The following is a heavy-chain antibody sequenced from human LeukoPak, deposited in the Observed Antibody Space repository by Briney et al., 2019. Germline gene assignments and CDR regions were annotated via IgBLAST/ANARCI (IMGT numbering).Heavy chain of an antibody. CDR3: AKNGNSFQYYYRHV. D-gene: IGHD4-23*01. Sequence: GGSLRLSCAASGFTLSSCAMSWVRQAPGMGLEWVSAISGSGGSTYYADSVKGRFAISIDNSKNTLYLQMNSLRAEDTAVYYCAKNGNSFQYYYRHVWGKGTTVTVSS. CDR2: ISGSGGST. CDR1: GFTLSSCA. V-gene: IGHV3-23*01. J-gene: IGHJ6*03.